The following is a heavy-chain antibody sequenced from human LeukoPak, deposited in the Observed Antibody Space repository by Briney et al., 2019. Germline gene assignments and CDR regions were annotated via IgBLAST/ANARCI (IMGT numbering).Heavy chain of an antibody. Sequence: GGSLRLSCAASGFTFSSYGMHWVRQAPGKGLGWVAFIRYDGSNKYYADSVNGRFTISRDNSKNTLYLQMNSLRAEDTAVYYCAKDTVPAAPFDYWGQGTLVTVSS. CDR3: AKDTVPAAPFDY. V-gene: IGHV3-30*02. J-gene: IGHJ4*02. CDR1: GFTFSSYG. CDR2: IRYDGSNK. D-gene: IGHD2-2*01.